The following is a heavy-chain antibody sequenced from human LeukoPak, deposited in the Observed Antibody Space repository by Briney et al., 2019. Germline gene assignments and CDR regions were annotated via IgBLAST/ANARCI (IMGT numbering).Heavy chain of an antibody. J-gene: IGHJ4*02. CDR3: ARETPRRGETRDGYR. CDR2: IKEDGSET. Sequence: GGSLRLSCAASGFTFSSYWMSWVRQAPGKGLECLANIKEDGSETYYADSVVGRFTISRDNAKNSLYLQMNSLRAEDTAVYYCARETPRRGETRDGYRWGQGTLVTVSS. D-gene: IGHD5-24*01. CDR1: GFTFSSYW. V-gene: IGHV3-7*01.